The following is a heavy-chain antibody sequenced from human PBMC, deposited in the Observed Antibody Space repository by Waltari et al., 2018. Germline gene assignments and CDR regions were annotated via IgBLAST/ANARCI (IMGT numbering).Heavy chain of an antibody. Sequence: QVQLQESGPGLVKPSQTLSLTCTVSGGSISSGSYYWSWIRQPAGKGLEWIGYIYTSGSTNYNPSLKSRVTISVDTSKNQFSLKLSSVTAADTAVYYCARAHIVATGYWGQGTLVTVSS. CDR1: GGSISSGSYY. J-gene: IGHJ4*02. CDR2: IYTSGST. CDR3: ARAHIVATGY. D-gene: IGHD5-12*01. V-gene: IGHV4-61*09.